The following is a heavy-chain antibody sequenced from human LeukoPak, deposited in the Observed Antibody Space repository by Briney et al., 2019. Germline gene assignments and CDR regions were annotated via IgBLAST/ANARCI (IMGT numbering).Heavy chain of an antibody. J-gene: IGHJ4*02. CDR2: INHTGST. CDR1: GGSFSGYY. Sequence: SETLSLTCAVYGGSFSGYYWTWIRQPPGKGLEWIGEINHTGSTNYNPSLKSRVTISVDTSKNQFSLKLSSETAADTAVYYCARALGSGWSQREWGQGTLVTVSS. V-gene: IGHV4-34*01. D-gene: IGHD6-19*01. CDR3: ARALGSGWSQRE.